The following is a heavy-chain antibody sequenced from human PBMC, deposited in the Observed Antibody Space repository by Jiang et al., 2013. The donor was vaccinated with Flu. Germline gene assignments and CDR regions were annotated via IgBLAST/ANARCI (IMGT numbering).Heavy chain of an antibody. CDR2: IYYSGST. V-gene: IGHV4-59*01. D-gene: IGHD4-17*01. Sequence: SGPGLVKPSETLSLSCIVSGGSISGYYWSWIRQPPGKGLEWIGYIYYSGSTDYNPSLRSRVTISVDTSKNHFSLKMTSVTAADTAVYYCARDFPTVRVWGQGTMVTVSS. J-gene: IGHJ3*01. CDR3: ARDFPTVRV. CDR1: GGSISGYY.